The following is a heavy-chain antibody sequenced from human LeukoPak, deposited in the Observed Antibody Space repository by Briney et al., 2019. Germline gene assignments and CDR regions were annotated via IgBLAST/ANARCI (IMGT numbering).Heavy chain of an antibody. CDR2: IYCSGST. Sequence: SETLSLTCTVSGGSISSGDYHWSSLRQPPGKGLDWIGYIYCSGSTYYNPSLKSRVTISVDTSKNQFSLKLSSETAADTAVYYCAREDCSSTSCYIGRDEGGLYFDYWGQGTLVTVSS. CDR1: GGSISSGDYH. CDR3: AREDCSSTSCYIGRDEGGLYFDY. V-gene: IGHV4-30-4*08. D-gene: IGHD2-2*02. J-gene: IGHJ4*02.